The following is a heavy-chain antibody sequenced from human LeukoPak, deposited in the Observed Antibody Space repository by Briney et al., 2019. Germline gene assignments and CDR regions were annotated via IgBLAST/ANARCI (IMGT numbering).Heavy chain of an antibody. V-gene: IGHV3-21*01. CDR2: ISSSSSYI. D-gene: IGHD3-16*01. CDR1: GFTFSSYS. Sequence: GGSLRLSCAASGFTFSSYSMNWVRQAPGKGLEWGSSISSSSSYIYYADSLKGRFTISRDNAKNSLYLQMNSLRAEDTAVYYCARDKGGIGHYFDYWGQATLVTVSS. J-gene: IGHJ4*02. CDR3: ARDKGGIGHYFDY.